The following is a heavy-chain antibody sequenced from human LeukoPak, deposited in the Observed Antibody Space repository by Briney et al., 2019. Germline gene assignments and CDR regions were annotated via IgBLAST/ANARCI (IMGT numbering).Heavy chain of an antibody. CDR2: LYSDGNT. V-gene: IGHV3-53*01. Sequence: PGGSLRLSCAASGFTVITNDMTWVRQAPGKGLEWVSVLYSDGNTKYADSVQGRFTISRDHSKNPLYLEMNSLRPDDTAVYYCARGVEPLAANTLAYWGQGTLVTVSS. J-gene: IGHJ4*02. CDR3: ARGVEPLAANTLAY. D-gene: IGHD1-14*01. CDR1: GFTVITND.